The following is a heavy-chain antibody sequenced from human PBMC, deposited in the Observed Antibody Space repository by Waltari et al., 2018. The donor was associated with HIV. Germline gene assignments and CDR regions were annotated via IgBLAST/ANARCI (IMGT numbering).Heavy chain of an antibody. V-gene: IGHV4-61*02. CDR3: ARVLDILTAHYHWYLDL. CDR2: GYISGST. Sequence: QVQLQESGPGLVKPSQTLSLTGTVSGGSITSGTYYWTWIRQPAGKGLEWVGRGYISGSTNYNPSLRSRVPISVDTSKNQFSLNLTPVTVAATAVYYCARVLDILTAHYHWYLDLWGRGTLVTVSS. J-gene: IGHJ2*01. D-gene: IGHD3-9*01. CDR1: GGSITSGTYY.